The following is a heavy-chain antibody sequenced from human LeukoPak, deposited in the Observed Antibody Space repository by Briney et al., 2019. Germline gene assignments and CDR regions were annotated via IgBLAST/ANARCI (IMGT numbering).Heavy chain of an antibody. CDR2: IYSGGST. CDR1: GFTVSSNY. D-gene: IGHD4-11*01. J-gene: IGHJ6*02. CDR3: AREMTTDYYYYGMDV. Sequence: GGSLRLSCAASGFTVSSNYMSWVRQAPGEGLEWVSVIYSGGSTYYADSVKGRFTISRDNSKNTLYLQMNSLRAEDTAVYYCAREMTTDYYYYGMDVWGQGTTVTVSS. V-gene: IGHV3-53*01.